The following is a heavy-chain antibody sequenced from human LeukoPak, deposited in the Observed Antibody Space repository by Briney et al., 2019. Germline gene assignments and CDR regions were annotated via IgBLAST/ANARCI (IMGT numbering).Heavy chain of an antibody. V-gene: IGHV4-39*01. CDR1: GGSISSSSYY. J-gene: IGHJ4*02. D-gene: IGHD3-3*01. CDR3: ARQPLESPYYDFWSGYYIGDY. Sequence: SETLSLTCTVSGGSISSSSYYWGWIRQPPGKGLEWIGSIYYSGSTYYNPSLKSRVTISVDTSKNQFSLELSSVTAADTAVYYCARQPLESPYYDFWSGYYIGDYWGQGTLVTVSS. CDR2: IYYSGST.